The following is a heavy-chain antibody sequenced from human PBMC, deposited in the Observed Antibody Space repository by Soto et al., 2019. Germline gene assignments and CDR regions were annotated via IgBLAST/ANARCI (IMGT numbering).Heavy chain of an antibody. Sequence: EGSLRLSCAASGFTFSSYAMHWVRQAPGKGLEWVAVISYDGSNKYYADSVKGRFTISRDNSKNTLYLQMNSLRAEDTAVYYCAREGSSSSWVGAFDIWGQGTMVTVSS. J-gene: IGHJ3*02. V-gene: IGHV3-30-3*01. CDR2: ISYDGSNK. CDR3: AREGSSSSWVGAFDI. D-gene: IGHD6-6*01. CDR1: GFTFSSYA.